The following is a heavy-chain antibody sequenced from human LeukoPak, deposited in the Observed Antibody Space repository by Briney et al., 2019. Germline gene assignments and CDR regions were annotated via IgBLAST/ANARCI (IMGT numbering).Heavy chain of an antibody. CDR2: ISGSGGST. Sequence: GGSLRLSCAASGFTFSSYAMSWVRQAPGKGLEWVSAISGSGGSTYYADSVKGRFTISRDNSKNTLYLQMNSLRAEDTAVYYCARVKFAYGYTPYYFDYWGQGTLVTVSS. J-gene: IGHJ4*02. V-gene: IGHV3-23*01. D-gene: IGHD3-16*02. CDR3: ARVKFAYGYTPYYFDY. CDR1: GFTFSSYA.